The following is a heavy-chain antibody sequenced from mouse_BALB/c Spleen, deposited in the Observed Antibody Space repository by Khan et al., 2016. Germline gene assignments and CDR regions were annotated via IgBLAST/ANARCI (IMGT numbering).Heavy chain of an antibody. J-gene: IGHJ3*01. CDR2: IWAGGST. CDR3: ARDDQDFDAWFAS. Sequence: VQLKQSGPGLVAPSQSLSITCTVSGFSLTNSGVHWVRQPPRKGLDWLGVIWAGGSTDYNSALMSRLSITRDTTQNQAFLKMNSLQTDDTAMYYCARDDQDFDAWFASWGQGTLVTVSA. V-gene: IGHV2-9*02. CDR1: GFSLTNSG.